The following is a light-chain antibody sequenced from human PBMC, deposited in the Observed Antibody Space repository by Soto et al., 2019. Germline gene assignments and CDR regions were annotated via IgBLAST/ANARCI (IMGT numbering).Light chain of an antibody. CDR2: AAS. Sequence: DIQMTQSPASLSASVGDRVTITCRASQAIGNNLAWLQQKPGKAPKLLIYAASTLESGVPSRFSGSGYGTYFTLTISSLQPEDVATCYCQKYDSAPPRIAFGPGTKVDIK. CDR1: QAIGNN. V-gene: IGKV1-27*01. CDR3: QKYDSAPPRIA. J-gene: IGKJ3*01.